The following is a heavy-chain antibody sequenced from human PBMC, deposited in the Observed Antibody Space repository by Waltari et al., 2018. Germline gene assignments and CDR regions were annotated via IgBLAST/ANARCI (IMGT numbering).Heavy chain of an antibody. V-gene: IGHV3-48*01. J-gene: IGHJ4*02. Sequence: EVQLVESGGGLVQPGGSLRLSCAASGFTFSSYSMNWVRQAPGKGLEWVSYISSRSSTIYYADSVKGRFTISRDNAKNSLYLQMNSLRAEDTAVYYCACYSGSFDYWGQGTLVTVSS. CDR2: ISSRSSTI. CDR3: ACYSGSFDY. D-gene: IGHD1-26*01. CDR1: GFTFSSYS.